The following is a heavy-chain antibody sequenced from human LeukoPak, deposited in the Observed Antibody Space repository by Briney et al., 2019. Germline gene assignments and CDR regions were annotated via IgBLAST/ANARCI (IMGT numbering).Heavy chain of an antibody. CDR1: GYTFTSYY. J-gene: IGHJ6*02. Sequence: ASVKVSCKASGYTFTSYYMHWVRQAPGQGLECMGIINPSGGSTSYAQKFQGRVTMTRDTSTSTVYMELSSLRSEDTAVYYCARESIVVVPAAIWKGYYYGMDVWGQGTTVTVSS. V-gene: IGHV1-46*01. CDR2: INPSGGST. CDR3: ARESIVVVPAAIWKGYYYGMDV. D-gene: IGHD2-2*02.